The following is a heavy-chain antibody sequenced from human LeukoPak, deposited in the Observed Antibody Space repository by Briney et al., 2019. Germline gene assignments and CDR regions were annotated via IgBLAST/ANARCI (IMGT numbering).Heavy chain of an antibody. D-gene: IGHD5-12*01. CDR2: IRSSSET. V-gene: IGHV3-48*01. J-gene: IGHJ5*02. Sequence: GGSLRLSCAASGFILSQYSMNWVRQAPGKGLEWVSHIRSSSETFYADSVKGRFTISRDNARNSLYLQMNNLRGEDTAIYYCARDAGNSGYGCDLWGQGTLVTVSS. CDR1: GFILSQYS. CDR3: ARDAGNSGYGCDL.